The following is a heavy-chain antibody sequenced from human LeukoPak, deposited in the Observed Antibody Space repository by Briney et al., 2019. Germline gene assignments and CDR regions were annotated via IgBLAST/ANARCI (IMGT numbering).Heavy chain of an antibody. CDR1: GGSFSGYY. V-gene: IGHV4-34*01. J-gene: IGHJ3*02. CDR2: INHSGST. D-gene: IGHD2/OR15-2a*01. Sequence: PSETLSLTCAVYGGSFSGYYWSWIRQPPGKGLEWIGEINHSGSTNYNPSLKSRVTISVDTSKNQFSLKLSSVTAADTAVYYCARDFSYAFDIWGQGTMVTVSS. CDR3: ARDFSYAFDI.